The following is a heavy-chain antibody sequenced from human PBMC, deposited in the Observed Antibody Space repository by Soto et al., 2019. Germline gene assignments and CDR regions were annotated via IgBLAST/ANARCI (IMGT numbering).Heavy chain of an antibody. CDR1: GFTFSNAW. V-gene: IGHV3-15*01. CDR2: IKSKTDGGTT. Sequence: EVQLVESGGGLVKPGGSLRLSCAASGFTFSNAWMSWVRQAPGKGLEWVGRIKSKTDGGTTDYAAPVKGRFTISRDDSKNTLHLQMNSLKTEDTAVYYCTTEGIVGATTADYWGQGTLVTVSS. CDR3: TTEGIVGATTADY. D-gene: IGHD1-26*01. J-gene: IGHJ4*02.